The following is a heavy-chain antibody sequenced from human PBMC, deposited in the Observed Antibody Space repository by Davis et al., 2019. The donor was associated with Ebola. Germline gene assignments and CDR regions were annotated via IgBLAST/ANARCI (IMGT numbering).Heavy chain of an antibody. CDR2: ISSSSNYI. CDR1: GFTFGDYA. V-gene: IGHV3-21*01. Sequence: PGGSLRLSCAASGFTFGDYAMHWVRQAPGKGLEWVSFISSSSNYIYYADSVKGRFTVSRDNAKNSLYLQMNSLRAEDTAVYYCVRDPALVVTGGGWFFGLWGRGTLVTVSS. D-gene: IGHD2-21*02. CDR3: VRDPALVVTGGGWFFGL. J-gene: IGHJ2*01.